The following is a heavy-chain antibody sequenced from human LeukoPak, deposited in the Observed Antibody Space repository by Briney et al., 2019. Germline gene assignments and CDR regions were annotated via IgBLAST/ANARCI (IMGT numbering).Heavy chain of an antibody. Sequence: SETLSLTCAVYGGSFSGYYWSWIRQPPGKGLEWIGEINHSGSTNYNPSLKSRVTMSVDTSKNQFSLKLSSVPAAVTAVYYCARARVLRFLEWNRRRPFDYWGKGTLVTVSS. CDR3: ARARVLRFLEWNRRRPFDY. D-gene: IGHD3-3*01. V-gene: IGHV4-34*01. J-gene: IGHJ4*02. CDR2: INHSGST. CDR1: GGSFSGYY.